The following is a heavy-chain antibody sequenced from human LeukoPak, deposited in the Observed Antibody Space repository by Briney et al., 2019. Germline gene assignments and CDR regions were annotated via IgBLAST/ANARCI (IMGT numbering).Heavy chain of an antibody. CDR2: IGSYSYTP. Sequence: PGGSLRLSCAASGFAFTNYAMTWVRQAPGEGLEWVSSIGSYSYTPYYSDSVKGRFTISRDNSKNTLYLQMNSLRAGDTAIYYCAKYLRSGSRTADYWGQGTLVTVSS. CDR3: AKYLRSGSRTADY. CDR1: GFAFTNYA. D-gene: IGHD3-10*01. V-gene: IGHV3-23*01. J-gene: IGHJ4*02.